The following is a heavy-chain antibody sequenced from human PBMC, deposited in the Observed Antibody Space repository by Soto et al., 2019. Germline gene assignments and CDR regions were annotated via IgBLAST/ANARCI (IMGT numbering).Heavy chain of an antibody. CDR1: GFTFSSYA. J-gene: IGHJ6*02. V-gene: IGHV3-30-3*01. CDR2: ISYDGSNK. D-gene: IGHD6-13*01. CDR3: ARGGLRIAAAEKPYYYGMDV. Sequence: GGSLRLSCAASGFTFSSYAMHWVRQAPGKGLEWVAVISYDGSNKYYADSVKGRFTISRDNSKNTLYLQMNSLRAEDTAVYYCARGGLRIAAAEKPYYYGMDVWGQGTTVTVSS.